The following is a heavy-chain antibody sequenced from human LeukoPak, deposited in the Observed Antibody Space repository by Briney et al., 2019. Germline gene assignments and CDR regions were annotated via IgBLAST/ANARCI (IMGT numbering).Heavy chain of an antibody. CDR1: GFTFSSYS. J-gene: IGHJ4*02. CDR2: ISSSSSYI. CDR3: ARNLEADPDPYGSGSFPYFDY. V-gene: IGHV3-21*01. D-gene: IGHD3-10*01. Sequence: GGSLRLSCAASGFTFSSYSMNWVRQAPGKGLEWVSSISSSSSYIYYADSVKGRFTISRDNAKNSLYLQMNSPRAEDTAVYYCARNLEADPDPYGSGSFPYFDYWGQGTLVTVSS.